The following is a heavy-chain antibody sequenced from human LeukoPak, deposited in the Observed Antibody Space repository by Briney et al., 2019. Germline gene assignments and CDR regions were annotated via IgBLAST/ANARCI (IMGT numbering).Heavy chain of an antibody. D-gene: IGHD3-3*01. J-gene: IGHJ6*03. V-gene: IGHV4-4*07. CDR1: SGSISSYY. Sequence: SETLSLACTVSSGSISSYYWSWIRQPAGKGLEWIGRIYTSGSTNYNPSLKSRVTMSVDTSKNQFSLKLSSVTAADTAVYYCARGIMNYDLRVRNYYYYMDVWGKGTTVTVSS. CDR2: IYTSGST. CDR3: ARGIMNYDLRVRNYYYYMDV.